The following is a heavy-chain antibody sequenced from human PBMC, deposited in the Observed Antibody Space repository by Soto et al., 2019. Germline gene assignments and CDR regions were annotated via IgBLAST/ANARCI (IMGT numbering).Heavy chain of an antibody. CDR3: ARGDSTDCSNGVCSFFYNHDMDV. J-gene: IGHJ6*02. CDR1: GYSFTDYH. V-gene: IGHV1-2*04. Sequence: ASVKVSCKASGYSFTDYHIHWVRQVPGQGLEWPGRINPKSGGTSTAQKFQGWVTMTTDTSISTASMELTRLTSDDTAIYYCARGDSTDCSNGVCSFFYNHDMDVWGQGTTVTVSS. D-gene: IGHD2-8*01. CDR2: INPKSGGT.